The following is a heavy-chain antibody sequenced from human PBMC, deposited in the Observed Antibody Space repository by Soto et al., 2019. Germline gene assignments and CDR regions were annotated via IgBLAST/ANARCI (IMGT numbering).Heavy chain of an antibody. Sequence: QLQLQESGPGLVKPSETLSLTCTVSGGSISSSSYYWGWIRQPPGKGLEWIGSIYYSGSTYYNPSLKSRVTISVDTSKNQFSLKLSSVTAADTAVYYCATDYGAITANYYYYGMDVWGQGTTVTVSS. CDR3: ATDYGAITANYYYYGMDV. V-gene: IGHV4-39*01. D-gene: IGHD4-17*01. J-gene: IGHJ6*02. CDR2: IYYSGST. CDR1: GGSISSSSYY.